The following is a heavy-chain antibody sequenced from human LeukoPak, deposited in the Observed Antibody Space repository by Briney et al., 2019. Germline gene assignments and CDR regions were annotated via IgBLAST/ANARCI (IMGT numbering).Heavy chain of an antibody. CDR2: IRNDGSTK. CDR1: GFTFSSYG. CDR3: AKTHSSSWGIFDY. J-gene: IGHJ4*02. D-gene: IGHD6-13*01. V-gene: IGHV3-30*02. Sequence: GGSLRLSCATSGFTFSSYGMHWVRQAPGKGLEWVAFIRNDGSTKYFADSVKGRFTISRDNSKNTLYLQMNSLRAEDRAVYYCAKTHSSSWGIFDYWGQGTLVTVSS.